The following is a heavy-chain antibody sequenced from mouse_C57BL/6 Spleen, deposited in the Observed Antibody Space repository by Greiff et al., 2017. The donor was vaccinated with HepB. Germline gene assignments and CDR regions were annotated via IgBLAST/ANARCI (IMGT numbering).Heavy chain of an antibody. Sequence: QVHVKQSGAELARPGASVKMSCKASGYTFTSYTMHWVKQRPGQGLEWIGYINPSSGYTKYNQKFKDKATLTADKSSSTAYMQLSSLTSEDSAVYYCARPITGTSYFDYWGQGTTLTVSS. CDR1: GYTFTSYT. D-gene: IGHD4-1*01. J-gene: IGHJ2*01. V-gene: IGHV1-4*01. CDR2: INPSSGYT. CDR3: ARPITGTSYFDY.